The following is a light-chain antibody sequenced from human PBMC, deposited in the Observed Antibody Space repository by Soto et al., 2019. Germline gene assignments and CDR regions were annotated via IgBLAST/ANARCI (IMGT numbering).Light chain of an antibody. CDR2: GAS. J-gene: IGKJ1*01. CDR1: QSVSSSY. CDR3: QQYDNAPMWT. V-gene: IGKV3-20*01. Sequence: EIVLTQSPGTLSLSPGERATLSCRASQSVSSSYLVWYQQKPGQAPRLLIYGASSRATGIPDRFSGSGSGTDFTLTISRLEPEDFAGYYCQQYDNAPMWTFGQGTKVEIK.